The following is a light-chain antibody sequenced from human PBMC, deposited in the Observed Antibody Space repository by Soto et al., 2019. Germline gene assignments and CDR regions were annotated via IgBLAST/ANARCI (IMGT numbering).Light chain of an antibody. CDR2: DAS. CDR1: QSVSSY. CDR3: QQRSNWPQLT. J-gene: IGKJ4*01. V-gene: IGKV3-11*01. Sequence: EIVLTQSPATLSLSPGERATLSCRASQSVSSYLAWYQQKSGQAPRLLIYDASNRATGSPARFSGSGSGTDVTLTISSLEPEDFAVYYCQQRSNWPQLTFGGGTKVEIK.